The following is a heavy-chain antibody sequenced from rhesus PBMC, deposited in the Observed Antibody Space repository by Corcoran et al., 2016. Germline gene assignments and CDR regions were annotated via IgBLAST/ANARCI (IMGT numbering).Heavy chain of an antibody. CDR3: ARLEIQWVQSWDY. V-gene: IGHV4-99*01. J-gene: IGHJ4*01. CDR1: GYSISSGYY. D-gene: IGHD5-24*01. Sequence: QVQLQESGPGLVKPSETLSLTCAVSGYSISSGYYWGWIRQPPGKGVELIGYISGSSGSTYYNPSLKSLVTISKDTSKNQFALKLSSVTAADTAVYYCARLEIQWVQSWDYWGQGVLVTVSS. CDR2: ISGSSGST.